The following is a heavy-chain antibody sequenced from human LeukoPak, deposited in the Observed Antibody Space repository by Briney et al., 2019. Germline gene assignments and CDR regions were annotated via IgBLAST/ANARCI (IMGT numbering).Heavy chain of an antibody. J-gene: IGHJ6*03. CDR1: GFTFSSYG. V-gene: IGHV3-30*03. Sequence: GGSLRLSCAASGFTFSSYGMHWVRQAPGKGLEWVAVISYDGSNKYYADSVKGRFTISRDNSKNTLYLQMNSLRAEDTAVYYCAREVVPAATYYYMDVWGEGTTVTVSS. CDR2: ISYDGSNK. CDR3: AREVVPAATYYYMDV. D-gene: IGHD2-2*01.